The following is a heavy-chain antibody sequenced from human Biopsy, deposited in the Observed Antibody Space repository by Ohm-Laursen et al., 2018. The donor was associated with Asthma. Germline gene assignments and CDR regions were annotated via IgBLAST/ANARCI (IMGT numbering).Heavy chain of an antibody. CDR1: GGSLSSGPYY. CDR2: INYSGST. D-gene: IGHD3-3*01. CDR3: ARDYYDFWNRSVYTYFGMDV. Sequence: TLSLTCTVSGGSLSSGPYYWSWVRQHPGKGLEWIGYINYSGSTFYSPSLESRVTVSVDTSKNQFSLKLSSVTAADTAIYFCARDYYDFWNRSVYTYFGMDVWGRGTTVVVSS. J-gene: IGHJ6*02. V-gene: IGHV4-31*03.